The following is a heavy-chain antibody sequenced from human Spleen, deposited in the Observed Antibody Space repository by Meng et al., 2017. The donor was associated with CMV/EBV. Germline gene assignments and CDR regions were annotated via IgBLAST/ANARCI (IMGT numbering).Heavy chain of an antibody. CDR1: GGSVSSGSYY. Sequence: SETLSLTCTVSGGSVSSGSYYWSWIRQPPGKGLEWIGYIYYSGSTNYNPSLKSRVTISVDTSKNQFSLKLSSVTAADTAVYYCARANVLRFLEWSVWFDPWGQGTLVTVSS. CDR2: IYYSGST. D-gene: IGHD3-3*01. J-gene: IGHJ5*02. CDR3: ARANVLRFLEWSVWFDP. V-gene: IGHV4-61*01.